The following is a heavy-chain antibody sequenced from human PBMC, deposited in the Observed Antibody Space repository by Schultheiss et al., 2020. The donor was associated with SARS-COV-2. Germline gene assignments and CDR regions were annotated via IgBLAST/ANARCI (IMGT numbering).Heavy chain of an antibody. V-gene: IGHV3-21*01. CDR2: ITSSSSYI. CDR1: GFTFSSYA. CDR3: ARESPVTMTTVTDFDY. J-gene: IGHJ4*02. D-gene: IGHD4-17*01. Sequence: GGSLRLSCAASGFTFSSYAMSWVRQAPGKGLEWVSSITSSSSYIYHADSVKGQFTISRDYSKNTLYLQLNSLRVEDTAVYYCARESPVTMTTVTDFDYWGQGTLVTVSS.